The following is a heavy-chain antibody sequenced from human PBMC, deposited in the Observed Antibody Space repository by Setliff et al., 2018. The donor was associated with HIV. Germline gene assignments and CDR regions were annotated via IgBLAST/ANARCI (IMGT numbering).Heavy chain of an antibody. V-gene: IGHV2-5*02. CDR2: IYWDGEK. CDR1: GFALATHGVG. Sequence: SGPTLVNNTQTLTLTCDFSGFALATHGVGVGWIRQTTGKGPEWLALIYWDGEKRYNPSMKDRLTITKATSSNHVVLMMSNMDPADTATYYCTHVNNFRSVYFASWGQGTLVTVSS. J-gene: IGHJ4*02. D-gene: IGHD1-1*01. CDR3: THVNNFRSVYFAS.